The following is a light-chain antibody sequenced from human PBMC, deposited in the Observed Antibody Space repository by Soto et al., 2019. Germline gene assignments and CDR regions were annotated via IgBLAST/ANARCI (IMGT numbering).Light chain of an antibody. CDR2: EVS. Sequence: QFVLTQPASVSGSPGQSITLSCTGTSSEVGSYNLVSWYQQHPGKAPKLMIYEVSKRPSGVSNRFSGSKSGNTASLTISGLQAEDEADYYCCSYAGSSTPSYVFGTGTRSPS. V-gene: IGLV2-23*02. CDR1: SSEVGSYNL. J-gene: IGLJ1*01. CDR3: CSYAGSSTPSYV.